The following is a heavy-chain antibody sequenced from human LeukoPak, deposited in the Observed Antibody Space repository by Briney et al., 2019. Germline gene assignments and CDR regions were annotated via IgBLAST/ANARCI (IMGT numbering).Heavy chain of an antibody. CDR1: GYSFTSYW. CDR2: IYPGDSDT. V-gene: IGHV5-51*01. D-gene: IGHD6-6*01. Sequence: GESLKISRKGSGYSFTSYWIGWVRQMPGKGLKWMGIIYPGDSDTRYSPSFQGQVTISADKSISTAYLQWSSLKASDTAMYYCARRSSGYSSSSLGFDPWGQGTLVTVSS. J-gene: IGHJ5*02. CDR3: ARRSSGYSSSSLGFDP.